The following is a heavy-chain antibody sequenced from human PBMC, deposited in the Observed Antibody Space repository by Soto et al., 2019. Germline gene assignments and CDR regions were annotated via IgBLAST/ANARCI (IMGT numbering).Heavy chain of an antibody. J-gene: IGHJ4*02. V-gene: IGHV1-46*01. Sequence: ASVKVSCKTSGYIFTSYYIHWVRQAPGQGLEWMGIINPSGGTTTYAQKFQGRVTMSRDTSTSTVYMELSSLRSEDTAVYYCARGPATAPDAYRGLRTPVTVSS. CDR1: GYIFTSYY. CDR3: ARGPATAPDAY. D-gene: IGHD2-2*01. CDR2: INPSGGTT.